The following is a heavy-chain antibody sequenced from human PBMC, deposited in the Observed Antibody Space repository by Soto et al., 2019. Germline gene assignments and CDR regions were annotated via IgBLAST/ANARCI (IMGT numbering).Heavy chain of an antibody. CDR2: IYYSGST. Sequence: SETLCLTCPVSGGSISSYYWSWIRQPPGKGLEWIGYIYYSGSTNYNPSLKSRVTISVDTSKNQFSLKLSSVTAADTAVYYCARVSLAGYDFWSGYYPPYYYYYYMEVWGKGTTVTVSS. D-gene: IGHD3-3*01. V-gene: IGHV4-59*01. J-gene: IGHJ6*03. CDR1: GGSISSYY. CDR3: ARVSLAGYDFWSGYYPPYYYYYYMEV.